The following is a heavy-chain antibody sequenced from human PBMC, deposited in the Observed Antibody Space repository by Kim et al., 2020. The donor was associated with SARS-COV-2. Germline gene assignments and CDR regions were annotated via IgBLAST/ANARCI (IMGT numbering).Heavy chain of an antibody. CDR3: ARERGGEGLYYYGMDV. CDR2: IIPIFGTA. CDR1: GGTFSSYA. Sequence: SVKVSCKASGGTFSSYAISWVRQAPGQGLEWMGGIIPIFGTANYAQKFQGRVTITADESTSTAYMELSSLRSEDTAVYYCARERGGEGLYYYGMDVWGQGTTVTVSS. J-gene: IGHJ6*02. V-gene: IGHV1-69*13. D-gene: IGHD3-16*01.